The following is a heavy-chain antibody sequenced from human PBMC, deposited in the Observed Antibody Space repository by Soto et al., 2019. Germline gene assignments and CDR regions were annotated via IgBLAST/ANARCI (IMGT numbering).Heavy chain of an antibody. Sequence: GGSLRLSCAASGFTFSSYGMHWVRQAPGKGLEWVAVISYDGSNKYYADSVKGRFTISRDNSKNTLYLQMNSLRAEDTAVYYCAKDMEHPGYYFDYWGQGTLVTVSS. J-gene: IGHJ4*02. CDR2: ISYDGSNK. CDR1: GFTFSSYG. V-gene: IGHV3-30*18. CDR3: AKDMEHPGYYFDY. D-gene: IGHD1-26*01.